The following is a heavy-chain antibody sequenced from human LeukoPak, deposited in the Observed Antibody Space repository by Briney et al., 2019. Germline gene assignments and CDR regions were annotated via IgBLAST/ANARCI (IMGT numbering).Heavy chain of an antibody. CDR3: ARDSPHQRFDY. J-gene: IGHJ4*02. CDR2: IDLKTGDI. CDR1: GYTFIDYW. V-gene: IGHV1-2*02. Sequence: ASVTVSFTASGYTFIDYWIHWVRQAPGQGLEWMGRIDLKTGDITSAQKFQGRVTMTRDTSISTTYMDLSGLGTDDTAVYYCARDSPHQRFDYWGQGTLVTVSS.